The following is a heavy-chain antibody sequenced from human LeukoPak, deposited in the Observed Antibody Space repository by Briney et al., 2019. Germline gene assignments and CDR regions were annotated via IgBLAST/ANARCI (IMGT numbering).Heavy chain of an antibody. D-gene: IGHD3-10*01. J-gene: IGHJ4*02. CDR2: ISSSSSTI. CDR1: GFTFSSYS. Sequence: GGSLRLSCAASGFTFSSYSMNWVRQAPGKGLEWVSYISSSSSTIYYADSVKGRFTISRDNAKNSLYLQMNSLRAEDTAVYYCTRGLGFDPYWGQGTLVTVSS. CDR3: TRGLGFDPY. V-gene: IGHV3-48*01.